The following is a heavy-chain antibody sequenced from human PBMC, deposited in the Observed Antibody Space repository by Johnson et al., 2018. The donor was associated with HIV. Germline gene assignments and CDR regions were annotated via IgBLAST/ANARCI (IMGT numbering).Heavy chain of an antibody. D-gene: IGHD5-24*01. CDR1: GFTVSSNY. CDR2: IYSGGST. J-gene: IGHJ3*02. CDR3: ARDTSSGRWLQRGGGAFDI. V-gene: IGHV3-66*02. Sequence: VQLVESGGGLVQPGGSLRLSCAASGFTVSSNYMSWVRQAPGTGLEWVSVIYSGGSTYYADSVKGRFPISRDHSKHTPYLQMNSLRAEDTAVYYCARDTSSGRWLQRGGGAFDIWGQGTMVTVSS.